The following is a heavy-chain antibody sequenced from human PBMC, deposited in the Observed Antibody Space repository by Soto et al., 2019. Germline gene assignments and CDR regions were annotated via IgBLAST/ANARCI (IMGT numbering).Heavy chain of an antibody. CDR1: GFTFSSYW. CDR2: INSDGSTT. Sequence: EVQLVESGGGSVQPGGSLRLSCAASGFTFSSYWMHWVRQAPGKGLVWVSRINSDGSTTSYADSVKGRFTISRDNAKNTLYLQLNSLIAEDTAVYYCARVVVGAHHFDYWGQGTLVTVSS. CDR3: ARVVVGAHHFDY. J-gene: IGHJ4*02. V-gene: IGHV3-74*01. D-gene: IGHD2-15*01.